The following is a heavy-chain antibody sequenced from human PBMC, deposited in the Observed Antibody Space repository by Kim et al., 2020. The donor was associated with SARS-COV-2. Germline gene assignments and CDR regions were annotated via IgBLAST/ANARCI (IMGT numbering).Heavy chain of an antibody. CDR1: GGSISGYY. CDR2: IFYSGST. CDR3: ARYDTGGHTFDY. J-gene: IGHJ4*02. Sequence: SETLSLTCTVSGGSISGYYWSWIRQPPGKGLEWIGYIFYSGSTNYNPSLRSRVTISVDTSKNQFSLNLSSVTAADTAVYYCARYDTGGHTFDYWGQGTLVTVSS. V-gene: IGHV4-59*13. D-gene: IGHD2-8*02.